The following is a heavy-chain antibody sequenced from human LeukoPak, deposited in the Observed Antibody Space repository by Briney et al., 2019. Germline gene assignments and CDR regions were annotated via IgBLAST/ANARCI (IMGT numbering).Heavy chain of an antibody. D-gene: IGHD3-22*01. J-gene: IGHJ4*02. Sequence: SETLSLTCTVSGGSISSTGYYWGWSRQPPGKGLEWIGSINYSGSTFYNPSLKSRVTISADMSKTQFSLKLSTVTAADTAVYYCAAYYYDSSGYFGWGQGTLVTVSS. CDR2: INYSGST. V-gene: IGHV4-39*01. CDR1: GGSISSTGYY. CDR3: AAYYYDSSGYFG.